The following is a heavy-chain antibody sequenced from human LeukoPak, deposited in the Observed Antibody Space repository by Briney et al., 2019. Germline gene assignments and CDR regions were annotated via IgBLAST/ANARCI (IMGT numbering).Heavy chain of an antibody. CDR3: ASGDGYNSPFDY. CDR2: IYSGGST. CDR1: GFTVSSNY. Sequence: GGSLRLSCAASGFTVSSNYMSWVRQAPGKGLEWVSVIYSGGSTYYADSVKGRFTISRDNSENTLYLQMNSPRAEDTAVYYCASGDGYNSPFDYWGQGTLVTVSS. D-gene: IGHD5-24*01. V-gene: IGHV3-66*01. J-gene: IGHJ4*02.